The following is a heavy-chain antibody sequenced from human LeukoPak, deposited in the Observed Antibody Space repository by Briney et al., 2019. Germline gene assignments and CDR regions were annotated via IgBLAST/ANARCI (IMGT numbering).Heavy chain of an antibody. J-gene: IGHJ4*02. CDR2: INPNSGGT. Sequence: ASVKVSCKASGYTFTGYYMHWVRQAPGQGLEWMGWINPNSGGTNYAQKFQGRVTMTRDTSISTAYMELSRLRSDDTAVYYCARVPEDTYYDLYYFDYWGQGTLVTVSS. CDR3: ARVPEDTYYDLYYFDY. CDR1: GYTFTGYY. V-gene: IGHV1-2*02. D-gene: IGHD3-3*01.